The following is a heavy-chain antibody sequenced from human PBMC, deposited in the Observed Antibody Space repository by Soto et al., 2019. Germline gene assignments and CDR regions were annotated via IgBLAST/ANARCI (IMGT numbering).Heavy chain of an antibody. V-gene: IGHV1-8*01. D-gene: IGHD2-21*02. CDR1: GYTFTSYD. Sequence: QVQLVQSGAEVKKPGASVKVSCKASGYTFTSYDINWVRQATGQGLEWMGWMNPNNGETHSAQKCQGRLTSNRSSSISAAYMELSSLRSEDTAMYYCASWYGGNSGDYWGQGTLVTVSS. CDR3: ASWYGGNSGDY. CDR2: MNPNNGET. J-gene: IGHJ4*02.